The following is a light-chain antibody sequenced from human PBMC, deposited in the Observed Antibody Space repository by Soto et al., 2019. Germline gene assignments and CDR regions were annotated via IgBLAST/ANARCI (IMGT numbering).Light chain of an antibody. V-gene: IGKV1-39*01. CDR1: QSINIY. J-gene: IGKJ2*01. CDR2: GAS. Sequence: IQMTQSPSSLSASVGDGVTVTCRASQSINIYLNWYQQKPGKAPTLLIYGASSLQSGVPPRFAGGRSRRDMTRNISSLQPEGFAAYDCQQSYRSPYTFGQGTKLEIK. CDR3: QQSYRSPYT.